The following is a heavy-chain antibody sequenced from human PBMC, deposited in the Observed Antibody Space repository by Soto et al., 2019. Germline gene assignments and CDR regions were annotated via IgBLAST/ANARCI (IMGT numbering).Heavy chain of an antibody. D-gene: IGHD2-2*01. Sequence: SETLSLTCTVSGGSISSYYWSWIRQPPGKGLEWIGYIYYSGSTNYNPSLKSRVTISVDTSKNQFSLKLSSVTAADTAVYYCARHSPLAILSIVVVPAATEPFDYWGQGTLVTVSS. V-gene: IGHV4-59*08. CDR3: ARHSPLAILSIVVVPAATEPFDY. J-gene: IGHJ4*02. CDR1: GGSISSYY. CDR2: IYYSGST.